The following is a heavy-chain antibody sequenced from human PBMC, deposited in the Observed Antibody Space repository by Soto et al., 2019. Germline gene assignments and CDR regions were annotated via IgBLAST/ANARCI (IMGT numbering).Heavy chain of an antibody. CDR1: GGTFNTYA. J-gene: IGHJ4*02. CDR2: ISPMFGAA. CDR3: AREVQVHTPAFVY. V-gene: IGHV1-69*19. D-gene: IGHD3-10*01. Sequence: VQLVQSGAEMKKPGSSVKVSCQSSGGTFNTYAMNWVRQAPGQGPEWMGDISPMFGAANYAPKFQGRVIITADESTGTSYMQLSSLTSEDTALYFCAREVQVHTPAFVYWGQGTLVTVSS.